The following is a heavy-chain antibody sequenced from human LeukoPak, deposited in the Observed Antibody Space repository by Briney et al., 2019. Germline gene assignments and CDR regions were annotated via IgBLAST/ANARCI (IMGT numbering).Heavy chain of an antibody. CDR2: INSDGSST. CDR1: GFTFSSYW. D-gene: IGHD6-19*01. CDR3: ARSSGWGQFDY. Sequence: PGGSLRLSCAASGFTFSSYWMHWVRQAPGKGLAWVSRINSDGSSTSYADSVKGRFTISRDNAKNTLYLQMNSLRAEDTAVYYCARSSGWGQFDYWGQGTLVTVSS. J-gene: IGHJ4*02. V-gene: IGHV3-74*01.